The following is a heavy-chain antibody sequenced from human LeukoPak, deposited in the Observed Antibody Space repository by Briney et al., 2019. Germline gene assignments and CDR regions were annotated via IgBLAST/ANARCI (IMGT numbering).Heavy chain of an antibody. Sequence: ASVKVSCKASGGTFTSYFMHWVRQAPGQGLEWMGIINPSGGSTSYAQKFQGRVTMTRDTSTSTVYMELSSLRSEDTAVYFCARDRAVIRYYFDYWGQGTLVTVSS. CDR2: INPSGGST. V-gene: IGHV1-46*01. CDR1: GGTFTSYF. J-gene: IGHJ4*02. D-gene: IGHD3-10*01. CDR3: ARDRAVIRYYFDY.